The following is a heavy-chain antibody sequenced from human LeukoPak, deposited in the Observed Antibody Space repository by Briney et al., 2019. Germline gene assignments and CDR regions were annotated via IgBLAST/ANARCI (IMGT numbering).Heavy chain of an antibody. CDR3: ARGGWGTAIDY. J-gene: IGHJ4*02. Sequence: GGSLRISCAASGFSFSGYWMHWVRQAPGKGLVWVSHVNNDGSSTTYADSVKGRSTISRDNAKNTVDLQMNSLRAEDTAVYYCARGGWGTAIDYLGQGTLVTVSS. CDR2: VNNDGSST. V-gene: IGHV3-74*01. CDR1: GFSFSGYW. D-gene: IGHD1-7*01.